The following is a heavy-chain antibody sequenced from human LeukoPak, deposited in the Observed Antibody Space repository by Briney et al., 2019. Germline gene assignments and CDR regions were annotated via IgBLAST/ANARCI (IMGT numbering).Heavy chain of an antibody. J-gene: IGHJ6*02. D-gene: IGHD1-20*01. CDR2: IYYSGST. V-gene: IGHV4-59*01. Sequence: SETLSLTCTVSGGSISSYYWSWIRQPPGKGLEWIGYIYYSGSTNYNPSLKSRVTISVDTSKNQFSLKLSSVTAADMAVYYCATLGAYNWNYDGMDVWGQGTTVTVSS. CDR3: ATLGAYNWNYDGMDV. CDR1: GGSISSYY.